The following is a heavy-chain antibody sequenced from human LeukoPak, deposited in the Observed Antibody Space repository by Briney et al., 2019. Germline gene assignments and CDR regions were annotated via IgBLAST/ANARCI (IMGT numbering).Heavy chain of an antibody. CDR1: GYSFTSYW. D-gene: IGHD1-26*01. Sequence: GESLKVSCKGPGYSFTSYWIGWVRQMPRKGLEWMGIIYPGDSDTRYSPSFQGQVTISADKSISTAYLQWSSLKASDTAMYYCARAPWYGGYYFDYWGQGTLVTVSS. J-gene: IGHJ4*02. CDR3: ARAPWYGGYYFDY. V-gene: IGHV5-51*01. CDR2: IYPGDSDT.